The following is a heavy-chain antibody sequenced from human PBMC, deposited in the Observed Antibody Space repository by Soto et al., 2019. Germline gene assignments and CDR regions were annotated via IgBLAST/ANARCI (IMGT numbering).Heavy chain of an antibody. Sequence: SETLSLTCTVSGGSISSYYWSWIRQPPGKGLEWIGYIYYSGSTNYNPSLKSRVTISVDTSKNQFSLKLSSVTAADTAVYYCARLYPYSSAYYFDYWGQGTLVTVS. CDR3: ARLYPYSSAYYFDY. CDR1: GGSISSYY. J-gene: IGHJ4*02. V-gene: IGHV4-59*08. D-gene: IGHD6-25*01. CDR2: IYYSGST.